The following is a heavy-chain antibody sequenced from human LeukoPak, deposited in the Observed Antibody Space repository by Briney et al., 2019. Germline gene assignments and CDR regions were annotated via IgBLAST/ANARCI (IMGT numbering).Heavy chain of an antibody. CDR3: ARDKGYCSSTSCFDAFDI. D-gene: IGHD2-2*01. J-gene: IGHJ3*02. V-gene: IGHV1-18*04. CDR1: GYTFTSYY. Sequence: ASVKVSCKASGYTFTSYYMHWVRQAPGQGLEWMGWISAYNGNTNYAQKLQGRVTMTTDTSTSTAYMELRSLRSDDTAVYYCARDKGYCSSTSCFDAFDIWGQGTMVTVSS. CDR2: ISAYNGNT.